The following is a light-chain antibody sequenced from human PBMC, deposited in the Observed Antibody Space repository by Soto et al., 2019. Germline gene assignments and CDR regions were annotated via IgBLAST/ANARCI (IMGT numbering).Light chain of an antibody. Sequence: QSVLTQPPSASGAPGQRVTISCSGTRTNIGSQVEQWCHHIPGTTPTHLMHNNNERPSGVAYRLSGSKTGTTASLAISGVLSDDEGDYYCATWDNSLGGPVFGGGTKLPVL. CDR1: RTNIGSQV. J-gene: IGLJ2*01. V-gene: IGLV1-44*01. CDR3: ATWDNSLGGPV. CDR2: NNN.